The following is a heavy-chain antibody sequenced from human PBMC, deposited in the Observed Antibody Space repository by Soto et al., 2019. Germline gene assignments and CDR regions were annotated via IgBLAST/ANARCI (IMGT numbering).Heavy chain of an antibody. CDR3: ATVTSPIPYYYGSGSYPYYFDY. J-gene: IGHJ4*02. V-gene: IGHV1-24*01. D-gene: IGHD3-10*01. CDR2: FDPEDGET. Sequence: ASVKVSCKVSGYTLTELSMHWVRQAPGKGLEWMGGFDPEDGETIYAQKFQGRVTMTEDTSTDTAYMELSSLRSEDTAVYYCATVTSPIPYYYGSGSYPYYFDYWGQGTLVTVSS. CDR1: GYTLTELS.